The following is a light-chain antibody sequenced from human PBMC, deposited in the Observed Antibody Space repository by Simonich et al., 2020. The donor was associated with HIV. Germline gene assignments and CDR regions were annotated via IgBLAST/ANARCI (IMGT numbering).Light chain of an antibody. Sequence: EIVMTQSPAPLSVSPGERATLSCRASQSVSSNLAWYQQKPGQAPRLLIYGASTRATGIPARFSGSGSGTEFTLTISSLQSEDFGVYYCQQYNKWPPTWTFGQGTKVEIK. CDR1: QSVSSN. V-gene: IGKV3-15*01. J-gene: IGKJ1*01. CDR2: GAS. CDR3: QQYNKWPPTWT.